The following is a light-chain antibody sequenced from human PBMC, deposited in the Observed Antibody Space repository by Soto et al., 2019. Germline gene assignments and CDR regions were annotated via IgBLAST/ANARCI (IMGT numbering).Light chain of an antibody. CDR1: SSNIETNT. CDR3: ASWDDSLNGVV. Sequence: QSVLTQPPSASGTPGQRVTISCSGSSSNIETNTVNWYQQFPGTAPKHLIYSNDQRPSGVPDRFSASKSGTSASLAISGLQSEDEADYSCASWDDSLNGVVFGGGTKLTVL. V-gene: IGLV1-44*01. CDR2: SND. J-gene: IGLJ2*01.